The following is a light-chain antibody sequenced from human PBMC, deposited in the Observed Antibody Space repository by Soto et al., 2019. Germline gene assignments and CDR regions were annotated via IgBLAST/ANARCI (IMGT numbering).Light chain of an antibody. Sequence: KCKSSQSLLYSSNNKNYLAWYQQKPGQPPNLLVYWASTRESGVPDRFSGSGSGTDFTLTISSLQAEDVAVYYCQQYYSTPRTFGQGTKVDI. V-gene: IGKV4-1*01. J-gene: IGKJ1*01. CDR2: WAS. CDR3: QQYYSTPRT. CDR1: QSLLYSSNNKNY.